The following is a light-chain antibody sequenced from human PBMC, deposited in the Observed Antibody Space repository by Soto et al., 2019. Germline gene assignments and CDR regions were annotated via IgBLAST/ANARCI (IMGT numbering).Light chain of an antibody. CDR3: QQYGSSLFT. CDR1: QSVSSSY. CDR2: GAS. Sequence: EIVLTQSPGTLSLSPGERATLSCRASQSVSSSYLAWYQQKPGQAPRLLIYGASSRATGIPDRFSGSGSGTYFTLTISRLETEDFAVYYWQQYGSSLFTFGPGTKVDIK. J-gene: IGKJ3*01. V-gene: IGKV3-20*01.